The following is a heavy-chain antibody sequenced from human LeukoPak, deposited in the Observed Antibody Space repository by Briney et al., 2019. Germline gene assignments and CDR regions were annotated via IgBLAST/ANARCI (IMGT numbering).Heavy chain of an antibody. V-gene: IGHV3-30-3*01. CDR1: GFTFSSYA. Sequence: GGSLRLSCATSGFTFSSYAMHWVRQAPGKGLEWVAFISYDGFNKYYADSLKGRFTISRDNSKNTLYLQMNSLRAEDTAVYYCAKDISGWYGSFAFDIWGQGTMVTVSS. D-gene: IGHD6-19*01. CDR2: ISYDGFNK. J-gene: IGHJ3*02. CDR3: AKDISGWYGSFAFDI.